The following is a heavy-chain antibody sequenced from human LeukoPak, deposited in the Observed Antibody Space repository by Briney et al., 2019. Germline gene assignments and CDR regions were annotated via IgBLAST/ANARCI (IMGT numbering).Heavy chain of an antibody. CDR1: GFTFSTFG. V-gene: IGHV3-30*02. Sequence: GGSLRLSCAASGFTFSTFGMHWVRQAPGEGLEWVAFIRYDGSGKYYAESVKGRFTISKDNSKNTLYLQVNGLRAEDTAVYFCSKEGAFYMDVWGKGTTVTVSS. CDR2: IRYDGSGK. D-gene: IGHD1-26*01. J-gene: IGHJ6*03. CDR3: SKEGAFYMDV.